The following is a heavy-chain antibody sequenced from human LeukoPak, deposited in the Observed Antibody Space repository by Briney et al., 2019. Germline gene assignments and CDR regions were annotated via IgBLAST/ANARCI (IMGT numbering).Heavy chain of an antibody. CDR3: ARIPWWDPYLFDY. D-gene: IGHD1-26*01. V-gene: IGHV1-2*02. CDR2: INPNSGGT. Sequence: GASVKVSCKASGYTFTGYYMHWVRQAPGQGLEWIGWINPNSGGTNYAQKFQGRVTMTRDTSISTAYMELSRLRSDDTAVYYCARIPWWDPYLFDYWGQGTLVTVSS. J-gene: IGHJ4*02. CDR1: GYTFTGYY.